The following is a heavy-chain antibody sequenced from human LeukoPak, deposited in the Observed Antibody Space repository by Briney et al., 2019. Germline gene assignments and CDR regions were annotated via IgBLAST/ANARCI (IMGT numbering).Heavy chain of an antibody. V-gene: IGHV3-64*01. Sequence: GGSLRLSCAASGFTFSSYAMHWVRQAPGKGLEYVSAISSNGGSTYYANSVKGRFTISRDNSENTLYLQMGSLRAEDMAVYYCARDLGYSSSWYGGYYYYGMDVWGQGTTVTVSS. J-gene: IGHJ6*02. CDR3: ARDLGYSSSWYGGYYYYGMDV. CDR1: GFTFSSYA. CDR2: ISSNGGST. D-gene: IGHD6-13*01.